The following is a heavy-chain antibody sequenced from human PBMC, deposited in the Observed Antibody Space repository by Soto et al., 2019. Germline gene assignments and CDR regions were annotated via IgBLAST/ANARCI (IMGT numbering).Heavy chain of an antibody. J-gene: IGHJ5*02. CDR1: GYTFTSYY. Sequence: QVQLVQSGAEVKKPGASVKVSCKASGYTFTSYYMHWVRQAPGQGLEWMGIINPSGGSTSYAQTFRGRVTMTRDTSTSTVYMELSSLRSEDTAVYYCARDAPRFLTGPANWFDPWGQGTLVTVSS. CDR3: ARDAPRFLTGPANWFDP. V-gene: IGHV1-46*03. CDR2: INPSGGST. D-gene: IGHD3-9*01.